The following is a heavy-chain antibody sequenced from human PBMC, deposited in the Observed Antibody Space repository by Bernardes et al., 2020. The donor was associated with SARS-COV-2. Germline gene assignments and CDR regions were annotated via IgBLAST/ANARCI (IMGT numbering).Heavy chain of an antibody. V-gene: IGHV4-39*01. CDR2: IHYGGTV. J-gene: IGHJ5*02. D-gene: IGHD1-26*01. Sequence: SETLSLTCIVSGGSVSSSNYSWGWICQPPGKGLEWIASIHYGGTVYYNPSLQSRVTISVDTSNNQFSLRLSSVTAADTAVYYCARHKGDSGTYSVWFGPWGQGTLVTVSS. CDR3: ARHKGDSGTYSVWFGP. CDR1: GGSVSSSNYS.